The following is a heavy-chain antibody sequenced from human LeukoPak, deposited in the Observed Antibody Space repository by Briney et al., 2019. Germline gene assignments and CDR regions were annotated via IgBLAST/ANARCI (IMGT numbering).Heavy chain of an antibody. D-gene: IGHD4-23*01. CDR2: IVATLGFA. Sequence: ASVKVSCKASGDTFNNYAFSWVRQAPGQGFEWLGRIVATLGFANYSPRLQGRVTITADKSTGTVYMELKSLRSEDTAVYYCATGPQRDYGGNPLDYWGQGTLVTVSS. CDR3: ATGPQRDYGGNPLDY. V-gene: IGHV1-69*04. CDR1: GDTFNNYA. J-gene: IGHJ4*02.